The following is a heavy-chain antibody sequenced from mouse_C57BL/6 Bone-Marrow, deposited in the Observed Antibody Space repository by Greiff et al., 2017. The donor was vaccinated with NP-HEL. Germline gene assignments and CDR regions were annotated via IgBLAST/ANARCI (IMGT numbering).Heavy chain of an antibody. CDR3: ARDRLTTVVAPFDY. J-gene: IGHJ2*01. V-gene: IGHV1-55*01. CDR1: GYTFTSYW. D-gene: IGHD1-1*01. Sequence: QVQLKQPGAELVKPGASVKMSCKASGYTFTSYWITWVKQRPGQGLEWIGDIYPGSGSTNYNEKFKSKATLTVDTSSSTAYMQLSSLTSEDSAVYYCARDRLTTVVAPFDYWGQGTTLTVSS. CDR2: IYPGSGST.